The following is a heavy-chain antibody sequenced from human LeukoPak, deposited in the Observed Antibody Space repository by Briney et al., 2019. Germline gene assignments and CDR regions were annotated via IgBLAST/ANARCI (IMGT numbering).Heavy chain of an antibody. CDR3: ARTYYDFWSGYPHGAFDI. D-gene: IGHD3-3*01. CDR2: ISGSGGST. V-gene: IGHV3-23*01. J-gene: IGHJ3*02. Sequence: PGGSLRLSCAASGFTFSSYAMSWVRQAPGKGLEWVSAISGSGGSTYYADSVKGRFTISRDNSKNTLYLQMNSLRAEDTAVYYCARTYYDFWSGYPHGAFDIWGQGTMVTVSS. CDR1: GFTFSSYA.